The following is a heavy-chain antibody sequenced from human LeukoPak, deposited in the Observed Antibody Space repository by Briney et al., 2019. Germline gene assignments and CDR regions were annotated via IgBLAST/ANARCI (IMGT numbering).Heavy chain of an antibody. V-gene: IGHV3-23*01. D-gene: IGHD1-1*01. J-gene: IGHJ4*02. CDR1: GFAFSSYA. CDR3: ARARTGAFDY. Sequence: GGSLRLSCAASGFAFSSYAMSWVRQAPGKGLEWVSAISGSGGSTYYADSVKGRFTISRDNAKNTLYLQMNSLRAEDTAVYYCARARTGAFDYWGQGTLVTVSS. CDR2: ISGSGGST.